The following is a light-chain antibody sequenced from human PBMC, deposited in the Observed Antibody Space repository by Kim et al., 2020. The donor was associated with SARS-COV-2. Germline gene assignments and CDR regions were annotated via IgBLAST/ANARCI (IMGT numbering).Light chain of an antibody. CDR3: QQSHSTPWLT. J-gene: IGKJ4*01. V-gene: IGKV1-39*01. Sequence: DIQMTQSPSSLAASVGDRVTIACRASQSIGTRLNWYQQRPGKAPKLLIYAASSLQSGVPSRFSGYGSGTDFTLTISSLQPEDFATYYCQQSHSTPWLTFGGGTKVDIK. CDR2: AAS. CDR1: QSIGTR.